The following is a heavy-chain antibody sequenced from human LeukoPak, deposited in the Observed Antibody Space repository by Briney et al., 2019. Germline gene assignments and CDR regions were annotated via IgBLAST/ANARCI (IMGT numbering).Heavy chain of an antibody. CDR1: GFTFDDYT. CDR3: AKEQATSYIAAAGTLDFDY. J-gene: IGHJ4*02. V-gene: IGHV3-43*01. CDR2: ISWDGGST. Sequence: GGSLRLSCAASGFTFDDYTMHWVRQAPGKGLEWVSLISWDGGSTYYADSVKGRFTISRDNSKNTLYLQMNSLRAEDTAVYYRAKEQATSYIAAAGTLDFDYWGQGTLVTVSS. D-gene: IGHD6-13*01.